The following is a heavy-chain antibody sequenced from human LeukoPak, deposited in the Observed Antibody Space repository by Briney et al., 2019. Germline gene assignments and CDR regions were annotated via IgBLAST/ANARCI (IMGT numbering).Heavy chain of an antibody. V-gene: IGHV4-4*07. CDR2: IYTSGST. CDR1: GGSISSYY. Sequence: SETLSLTCTVSGGSISSYYWSWIRQPAGKGLEWIGRIYTSGSTNYNPSLKSRVTISVDTSKNQFSLKLSSVTAADTAVYYCASLTIFGVVIYWGQGTLVTVSS. CDR3: ASLTIFGVVIY. D-gene: IGHD3-3*01. J-gene: IGHJ4*02.